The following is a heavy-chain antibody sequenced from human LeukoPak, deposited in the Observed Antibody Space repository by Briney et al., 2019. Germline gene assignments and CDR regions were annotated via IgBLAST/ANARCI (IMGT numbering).Heavy chain of an antibody. CDR3: AKDIQWLVQYYFDY. CDR1: GFTFSSYA. J-gene: IGHJ4*02. Sequence: PGGSLRLSCAASGFTFSSYAMHWVRQAPGKGLEWVAVISYDGSNKYYADSVKGRFTISRDNSKNTLYLQMNSLRAEDTALYYCAKDIQWLVQYYFDYWGQGTLVTVSS. V-gene: IGHV3-30-3*01. CDR2: ISYDGSNK. D-gene: IGHD6-19*01.